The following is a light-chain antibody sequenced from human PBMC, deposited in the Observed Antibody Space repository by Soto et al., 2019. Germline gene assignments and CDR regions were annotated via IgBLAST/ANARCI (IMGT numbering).Light chain of an antibody. V-gene: IGLV2-14*03. J-gene: IGLJ2*01. CDR2: DVS. CDR3: SSYSTDSTV. Sequence: QSVLTQPASVSGSLGQSITISCTGTSSGVGGYNYVSWYQQHPGKAPKLMIYDVSNRPSGVSSRFSGSKSGNTASLTISGLQAEDEADYYCSSYSTDSTVFGGGTKLTVL. CDR1: SSGVGGYNY.